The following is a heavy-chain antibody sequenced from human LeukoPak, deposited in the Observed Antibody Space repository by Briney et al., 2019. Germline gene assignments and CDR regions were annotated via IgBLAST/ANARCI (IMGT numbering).Heavy chain of an antibody. V-gene: IGHV4-34*01. CDR1: GGSFSGYY. CDR2: INHSGST. CDR3: AREALWTGTSIDY. Sequence: SETLSLTCAVYGGSFSGYYWSWIRQPPGKGLEWIGEINHSGSTNYNPSLKSRVTISVDTSKNQFSLKLSSVTAADTAVYYCAREALWTGTSIDYWGQGTLVTVSS. J-gene: IGHJ4*02. D-gene: IGHD1-7*01.